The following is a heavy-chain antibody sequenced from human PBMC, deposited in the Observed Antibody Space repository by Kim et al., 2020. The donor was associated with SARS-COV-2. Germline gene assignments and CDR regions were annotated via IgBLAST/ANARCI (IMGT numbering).Heavy chain of an antibody. J-gene: IGHJ4*02. D-gene: IGHD4-17*01. CDR1: GFTFSSYG. CDR2: IWYDGSNK. Sequence: GGSLRLSCAASGFTFSSYGMHWVRQAPGKGLEWVAVIWYDGSNKYYADSVKGRFTISRDNSKNTLYLQMNSLRAEDTAVYYCARSRLRREPFDYWGQGTLVTVSS. V-gene: IGHV3-33*01. CDR3: ARSRLRREPFDY.